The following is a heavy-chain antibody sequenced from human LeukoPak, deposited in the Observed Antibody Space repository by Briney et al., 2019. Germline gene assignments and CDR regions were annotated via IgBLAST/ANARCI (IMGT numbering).Heavy chain of an antibody. D-gene: IGHD2-21*01. CDR1: GFTFSGFD. Sequence: SGGSLRLSCAASGFTFSGFDMHWVRHATGGGLEWVSSIASAGDTYCLDSVRGRFTISRENAKNSLYLQMNSLRAGDTAVYYCVRGGHIGFDYWGQGTLVTVSS. CDR2: IASAGDT. V-gene: IGHV3-13*01. CDR3: VRGGHIGFDY. J-gene: IGHJ4*02.